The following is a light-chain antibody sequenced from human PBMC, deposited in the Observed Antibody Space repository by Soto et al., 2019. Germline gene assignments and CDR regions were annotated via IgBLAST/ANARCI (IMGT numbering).Light chain of an antibody. J-gene: IGLJ3*02. Sequence: QTVVTQPPSTSGTPGQRVIISCSGSSSNIGSNTVNWYHHLPGTAPKVLIYNNDQRPSGVPDRFSGSKSGTSASLAISGLQSEDEADYFCAAWDDSLNGRVFGGGTKLTVL. CDR3: AAWDDSLNGRV. V-gene: IGLV1-44*01. CDR1: SSNIGSNT. CDR2: NND.